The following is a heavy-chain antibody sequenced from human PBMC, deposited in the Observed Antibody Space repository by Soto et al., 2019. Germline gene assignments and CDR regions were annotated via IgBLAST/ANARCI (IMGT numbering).Heavy chain of an antibody. CDR1: GGTFSSYA. Sequence: SVKVSCKASGGTFSSYAISWVRQAPGQGLEWMGGIIPIFGTANYAQKFQGRVTITADKSTSTAYMELSSLRSEDTAVYYCASMYVVTAISHYYYGMDVWGQGTTVTVSS. D-gene: IGHD2-21*02. V-gene: IGHV1-69*06. CDR3: ASMYVVTAISHYYYGMDV. J-gene: IGHJ6*02. CDR2: IIPIFGTA.